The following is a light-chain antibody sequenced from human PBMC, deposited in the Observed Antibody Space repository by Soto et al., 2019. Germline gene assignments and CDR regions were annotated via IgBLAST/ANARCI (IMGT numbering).Light chain of an antibody. CDR3: QQYDTTPIT. CDR2: WAS. Sequence: DIVMTQSPDSLAVSLGERATINCTSSQSVFYTSNNKNYLAWYRQRPGQPPKLLLYWASTRASGVPDRFSGSGSGTDFTLTISSLQAEDVAVYYCQQYDTTPITVGQGKRLEIK. V-gene: IGKV4-1*01. CDR1: QSVFYTSNNKNY. J-gene: IGKJ5*01.